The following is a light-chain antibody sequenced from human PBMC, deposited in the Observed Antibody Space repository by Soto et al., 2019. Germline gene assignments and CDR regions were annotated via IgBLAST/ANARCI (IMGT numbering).Light chain of an antibody. CDR2: KAS. J-gene: IGKJ4*01. Sequence: DIQMTQSPSTLSASVGDRVTITCRASQSISSWLAWYQQKPGTAPKLLIYKASSLQSGVPSRFSGSGSGTEFTLTISSLQPDDFATYYCQQSYYTPRTFGGGTKVDIK. CDR3: QQSYYTPRT. CDR1: QSISSW. V-gene: IGKV1-5*03.